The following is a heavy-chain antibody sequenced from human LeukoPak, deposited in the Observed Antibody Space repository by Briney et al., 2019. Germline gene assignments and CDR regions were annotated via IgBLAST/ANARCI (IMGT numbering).Heavy chain of an antibody. CDR3: AKDRGLVGATPSNFDS. D-gene: IGHD1-26*01. CDR1: GFTFDSYD. CDR2: ISGSGGRT. Sequence: GGSLRLSCVASGFTFDSYDMNWVRQAPGGGLEWVSCISGSGGRTYYADSVKGRFNISRDNSKNTVYVQMNILRDEDTAIYYCAKDRGLVGATPSNFDSWGQGTLVTVSS. J-gene: IGHJ4*02. V-gene: IGHV3-23*01.